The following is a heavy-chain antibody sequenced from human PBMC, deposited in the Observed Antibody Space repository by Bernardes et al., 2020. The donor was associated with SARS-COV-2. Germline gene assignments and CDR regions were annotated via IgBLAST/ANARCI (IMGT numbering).Heavy chain of an antibody. J-gene: IGHJ3*02. V-gene: IGHV4-59*11. D-gene: IGHD3-10*01. CDR1: GGSISSHY. Sequence: TLSLTCSVSGGSISSHYWSWIRQPPGKGLEWIGYIYYSGNTNYNPSLKSRVTISVDTSKNQFSLKLSSVTAADTAVYYCARSDSSGLLGFLGAFDIWGQGTMVTVSS. CDR3: ARSDSSGLLGFLGAFDI. CDR2: IYYSGNT.